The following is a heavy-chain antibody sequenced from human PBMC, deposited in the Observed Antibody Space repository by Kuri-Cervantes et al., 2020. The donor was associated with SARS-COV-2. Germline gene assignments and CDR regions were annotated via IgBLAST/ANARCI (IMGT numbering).Heavy chain of an antibody. Sequence: GGSLRLSCAASGFTFNNHALYWVCQAPGKGLEWVAVISDDGSKTYYRDSVKGRFTISRDTSKNTLFLQMNSLRPDDTGVYFCARVLVRAFYYFYAVDVWGQGNTVTVSS. CDR2: ISDDGSKT. D-gene: IGHD2-21*01. CDR3: ARVLVRAFYYFYAVDV. CDR1: GFTFNNHA. J-gene: IGHJ6*02. V-gene: IGHV3-30-3*01.